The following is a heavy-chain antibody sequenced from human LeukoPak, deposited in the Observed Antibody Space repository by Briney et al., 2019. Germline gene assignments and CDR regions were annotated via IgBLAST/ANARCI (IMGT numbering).Heavy chain of an antibody. D-gene: IGHD3-10*01. V-gene: IGHV3-48*02. CDR1: GFTFSTYW. CDR3: ARDIYYSFDY. J-gene: IGHJ4*01. Sequence: GGSLRLSCAASGFTFSTYWMHWVRQAPGKGLEWISYITSSSNAMCYADSVEGRFIISRDNAKNSLYLQMSSLRDEDTAVYYCARDIYYSFDYWGQGGLVTVSS. CDR2: ITSSSNAM.